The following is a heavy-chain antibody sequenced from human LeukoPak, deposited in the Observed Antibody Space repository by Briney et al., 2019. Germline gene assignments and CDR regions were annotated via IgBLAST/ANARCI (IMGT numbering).Heavy chain of an antibody. Sequence: GGSLRLSCAASGFIVNTNYMSWVRQAPGRGLEWVSFIYADGNTYYADSVKGRFTISRDNAKNSLYLQMNSLRAEDTAVYYCARKSSAVAGPFDYWGQGTLVTVSS. J-gene: IGHJ4*02. D-gene: IGHD6-19*01. CDR3: ARKSSAVAGPFDY. V-gene: IGHV3-53*01. CDR1: GFIVNTNY. CDR2: IYADGNT.